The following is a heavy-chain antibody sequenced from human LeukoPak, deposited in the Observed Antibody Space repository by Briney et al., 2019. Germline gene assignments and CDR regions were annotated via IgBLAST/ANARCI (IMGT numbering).Heavy chain of an antibody. CDR1: GFTFSSYG. CDR2: INHSGST. Sequence: PGGSLRLSCAASGFTFSSYGMHWVRQPPGKGLEWIGEINHSGSTNYNPSLKSRVTISVDTSKNQFSLKLSSVTAADTAVYYCARERQPFHLSGMDVWGQGTTVTVSS. CDR3: ARERQPFHLSGMDV. J-gene: IGHJ6*02. V-gene: IGHV4-34*01. D-gene: IGHD1-1*01.